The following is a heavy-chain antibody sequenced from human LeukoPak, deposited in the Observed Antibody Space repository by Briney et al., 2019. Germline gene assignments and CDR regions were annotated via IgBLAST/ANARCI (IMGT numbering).Heavy chain of an antibody. V-gene: IGHV4-59*11. CDR2: IHYSGST. D-gene: IGHD2-15*01. CDR3: ARVLYKGWYVDF. Sequence: SETLTLTCSVSAGSISTHYWSWIRQPPGKGLEWIGYIHYSGSTNYNPSLMRRVTISIDTSKNQFSLDLRTVTAADTAVYYCARVLYKGWYVDFWGQGTLVAISA. J-gene: IGHJ4*02. CDR1: AGSISTHY.